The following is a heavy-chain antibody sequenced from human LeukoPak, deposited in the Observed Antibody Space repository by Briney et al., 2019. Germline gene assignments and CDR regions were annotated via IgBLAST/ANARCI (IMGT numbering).Heavy chain of an antibody. CDR2: ISGSGGST. CDR1: GFTFSSYA. D-gene: IGHD3-22*01. CDR3: AKAIPVTMIVVVISTGDYYFDY. V-gene: IGHV3-23*01. J-gene: IGHJ4*02. Sequence: GGSLRLSCAASGFTFSSYAMSWVRQAPGKGLEWVSAISGSGGSTYYADSVKGRFTISRDNSKNTLYLQMNSLRAEDTAVYYCAKAIPVTMIVVVISTGDYYFDYWGQGTLVTVSS.